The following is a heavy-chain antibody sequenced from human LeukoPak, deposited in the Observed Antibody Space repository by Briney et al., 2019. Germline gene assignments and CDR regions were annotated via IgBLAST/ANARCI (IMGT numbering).Heavy chain of an antibody. J-gene: IGHJ4*02. Sequence: GGSLRLSCAASGFTFSSYAMSLVRQAPGKGLEWVSAISGSGGSTYYADSVKGRFTISRDNSKNTLYLQMNSLRAEDTAVYYCAKGLSSSSSWYLVDYWGQGTLVTVSS. D-gene: IGHD6-13*01. CDR3: AKGLSSSSSWYLVDY. CDR2: ISGSGGST. V-gene: IGHV3-23*01. CDR1: GFTFSSYA.